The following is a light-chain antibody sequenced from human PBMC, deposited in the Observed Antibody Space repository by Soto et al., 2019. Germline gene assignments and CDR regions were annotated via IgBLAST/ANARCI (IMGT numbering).Light chain of an antibody. CDR3: TSYTSSSTLYV. CDR2: EVS. J-gene: IGLJ1*01. V-gene: IGLV2-14*01. Sequence: QSVLTQPASVSGSPGQSITISCTGTSSDVGGYNYVSWYQQHPGKAPKLMIYEVSNRPSGVSNRFSGSKSGNTASLTISGLXADDEADYYCTSYTSSSTLYVFGTGTKVTVL. CDR1: SSDVGGYNY.